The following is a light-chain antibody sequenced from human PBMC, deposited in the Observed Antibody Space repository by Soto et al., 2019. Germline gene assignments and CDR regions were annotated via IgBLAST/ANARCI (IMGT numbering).Light chain of an antibody. J-gene: IGKJ2*01. CDR3: QQYDNWRT. Sequence: EIVMTQSPATLSVSPGDRATLSCRAGQIISSNLAWYQQKPGQAPRLLIHGASTRATGVPVRFSGSGSGTEFTLTISSLQSEDFAVYYCQQYDNWRTFGQGTKLEIK. CDR2: GAS. V-gene: IGKV3-15*01. CDR1: QIISSN.